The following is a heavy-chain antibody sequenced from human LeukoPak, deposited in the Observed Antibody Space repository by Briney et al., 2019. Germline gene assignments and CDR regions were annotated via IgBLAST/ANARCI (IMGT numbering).Heavy chain of an antibody. V-gene: IGHV4-59*08. D-gene: IGHD1-1*01. CDR1: GGSISSYY. Sequence: SETLSHTCTVSGGSISSYYWTWIRQPPGKGLGWIGYIYYSGSTNYHPSLKSRLTISVDTSKSQFSLKLSSVTAADTAVYYCARHVATGATDAFDLWGRGTMVTVSS. CDR3: ARHVATGATDAFDL. CDR2: IYYSGST. J-gene: IGHJ3*01.